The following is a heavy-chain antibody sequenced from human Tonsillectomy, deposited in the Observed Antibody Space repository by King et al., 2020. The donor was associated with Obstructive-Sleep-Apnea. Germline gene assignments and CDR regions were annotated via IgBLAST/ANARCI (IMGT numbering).Heavy chain of an antibody. CDR3: ARGTAAAPFYYYGMDV. CDR2: INHSGST. Sequence: VQLQQWGAGLLKPSEPLSLPCGVHGGSFSGYYWTWIRQPPGKGLGWIGEINHSGSTKYNPSLKSRVTISVDTSKNQFSLRLSSVTAADTAVYYCARGTAAAPFYYYGMDVWGQGTTVTVSS. J-gene: IGHJ6*02. CDR1: GGSFSGYY. D-gene: IGHD6-13*01. V-gene: IGHV4-34*01.